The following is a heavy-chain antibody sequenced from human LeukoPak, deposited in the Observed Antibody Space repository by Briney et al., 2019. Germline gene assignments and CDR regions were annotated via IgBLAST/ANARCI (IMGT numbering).Heavy chain of an antibody. D-gene: IGHD2-8*02. CDR2: VYYSGST. CDR1: GGSISSGGYY. Sequence: SETLSLTCTVSGGSISSGGYYWSWIRQHPGKGLEWIGYVYYSGSTSYNPSLKSRVTISVDTSKNQFSLKLSSVTAADTAVYYCARDTGTGVDYWGQGTLVTVSS. CDR3: ARDTGTGVDY. V-gene: IGHV4-61*08. J-gene: IGHJ4*02.